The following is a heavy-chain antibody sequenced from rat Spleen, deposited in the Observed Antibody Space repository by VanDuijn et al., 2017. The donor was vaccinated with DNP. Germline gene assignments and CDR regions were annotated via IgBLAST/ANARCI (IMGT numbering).Heavy chain of an antibody. CDR3: ASPNYPGITLYNWFAY. D-gene: IGHD1-4*01. CDR2: ISTSGSRT. V-gene: IGHV5-25*01. Sequence: EVQLVESGGGLVQPGRSLKLSCAASGFTFSNYYMAWVRQAPKKGLEWVATISTSGSRTYYPDSVKGRFTISRDNAKSSLYLQMNSLKSEDTATYYCASPNYPGITLYNWFAYWGQGTLVTVSS. CDR1: GFTFSNYY. J-gene: IGHJ3*01.